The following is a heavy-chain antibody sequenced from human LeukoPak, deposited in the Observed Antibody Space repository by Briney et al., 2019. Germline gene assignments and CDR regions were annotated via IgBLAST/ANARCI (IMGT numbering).Heavy chain of an antibody. CDR2: INPSDGSK. V-gene: IGHV1-46*01. J-gene: IGHJ4*02. CDR3: ARDLEGSSFTWIQSSTPHAFDY. D-gene: IGHD5-18*01. Sequence: GASVKVSCKASGYTFTSYYMHWVRQAPGQGLDWMEIINPSDGSKSYAQKFQGRVTMTRDTSTSTVYMELSSLRSEDTAVYYCARDLEGSSFTWIQSSTPHAFDYWGQGTLVTVSS. CDR1: GYTFTSYY.